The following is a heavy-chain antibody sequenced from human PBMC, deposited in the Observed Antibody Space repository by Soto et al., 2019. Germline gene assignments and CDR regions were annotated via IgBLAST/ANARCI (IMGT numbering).Heavy chain of an antibody. CDR3: ARGHEVIRGALDV. D-gene: IGHD2-21*01. J-gene: IGHJ6*02. CDR2: ISAYSVDT. Sequence: AASVKVSCKASGYRFETYGMTWVRQAPGQGLEWMGWISAYSVDTYNAQKFQDRVTMTTDTSTGTAYMELRGLRSDDTAVYYCARGHEVIRGALDVWGQGTTVTVSS. V-gene: IGHV1-18*01. CDR1: GYRFETYG.